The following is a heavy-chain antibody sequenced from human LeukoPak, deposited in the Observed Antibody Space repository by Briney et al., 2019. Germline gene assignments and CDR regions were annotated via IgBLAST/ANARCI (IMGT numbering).Heavy chain of an antibody. V-gene: IGHV3-74*01. J-gene: IGHJ4*02. CDR1: GFTFSSYW. D-gene: IGHD6-25*01. Sequence: GGSLRLSCAASGFTFSSYWMHWVRHAPGKGLVWVSRINSDGSSTSYADSVKGRFTISRDNAKNTLYLQMNSLKAEDTAVYYCATVRSAASMDFDYWGQGTLVTVSS. CDR2: INSDGSST. CDR3: ATVRSAASMDFDY.